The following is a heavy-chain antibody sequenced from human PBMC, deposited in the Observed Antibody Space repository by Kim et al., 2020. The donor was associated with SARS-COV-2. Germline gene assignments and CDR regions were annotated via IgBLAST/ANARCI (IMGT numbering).Heavy chain of an antibody. J-gene: IGHJ1*01. CDR1: GGSISSSSYY. D-gene: IGHD3-10*01. CDR2: IYYSGST. Sequence: SETLSLTCTVSGGSISSSSYYWGWIRQPPGKGLEWIGSIYYSGSTYYNPSLKSRVTISVDTSKNQFSLKLSSVTAADTAVYYCARVQYGSGRPEYFQHWGQGTLVTVSS. CDR3: ARVQYGSGRPEYFQH. V-gene: IGHV4-39*07.